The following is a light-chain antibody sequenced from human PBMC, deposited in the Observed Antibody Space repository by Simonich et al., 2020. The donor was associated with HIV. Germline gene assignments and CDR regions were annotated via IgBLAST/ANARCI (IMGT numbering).Light chain of an antibody. CDR2: AST. Sequence: ILMTQSPSSLPASVGERVTITCRASQGISNSLAWYKQKPGKAPKLLLSASTRLESGVPSRFSGSGSGTDYTLTISSLQPEDFATYYCQQFFSTPWTFGQGTKVEIK. CDR1: QGISNS. J-gene: IGKJ1*01. V-gene: IGKV1-NL1*01. CDR3: QQFFSTPWT.